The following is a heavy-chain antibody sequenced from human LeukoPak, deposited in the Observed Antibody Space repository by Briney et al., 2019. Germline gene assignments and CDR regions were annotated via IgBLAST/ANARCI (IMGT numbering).Heavy chain of an antibody. V-gene: IGHV3-15*01. D-gene: IGHD3-22*01. J-gene: IGHJ4*02. CDR1: GFTFNTYW. CDR3: TTDYYYSGAWLNY. Sequence: GGSLRLSCAASGFTFNTYWMSWVRQAPGKGLEWVGRIKKKTDGGTTDYAAPVKGRFTISRDDSKDTLYLQMNSLNTGDTAVYYCTTDYYYSGAWLNYWGQGTLVTVSS. CDR2: IKKKTDGGTT.